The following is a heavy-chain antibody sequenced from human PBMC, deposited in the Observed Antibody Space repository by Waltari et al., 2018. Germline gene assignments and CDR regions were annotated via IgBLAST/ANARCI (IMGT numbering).Heavy chain of an antibody. CDR3: ARGGYYYDSSPYWYFDL. V-gene: IGHV1-69*01. CDR1: GGTFSSYA. CDR2: IIPIFGTA. J-gene: IGHJ2*01. D-gene: IGHD3-22*01. Sequence: QVQLVQSGAEVKKPGSSVKVSCKASGGTFSSYAISWVRQAPGKGLEWMGGIIPIFGTANYAQKFQGRVTITADESTSTAYMELSSLRSEDTAVYYCARGGYYYDSSPYWYFDLWGRGTLVTVSS.